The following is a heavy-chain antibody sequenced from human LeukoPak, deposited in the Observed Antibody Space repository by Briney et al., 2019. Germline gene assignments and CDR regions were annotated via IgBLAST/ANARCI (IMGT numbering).Heavy chain of an antibody. J-gene: IGHJ4*02. Sequence: SVKVSCKASGGTFSSYAISWVRQAPGQGLEWMGRIIPILGIANYAQKFQGRVTITADKSTSTAYMELSSLRSEDTAVYYCARGRGVIITPLDDYWGQGTLVTVSS. CDR3: ARGRGVIITPLDDY. CDR2: IIPILGIA. V-gene: IGHV1-69*04. CDR1: GGTFSSYA. D-gene: IGHD3-10*01.